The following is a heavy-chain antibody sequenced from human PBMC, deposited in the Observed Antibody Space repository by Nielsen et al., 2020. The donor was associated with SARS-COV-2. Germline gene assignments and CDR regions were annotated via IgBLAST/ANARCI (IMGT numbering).Heavy chain of an antibody. D-gene: IGHD5-18*01. CDR1: GYTFTSYA. CDR3: AFKGPYSWHVPFDP. J-gene: IGHJ5*02. CDR2: INAGNGNT. Sequence: ASVKVSCKASGYTFTSYAMHWVRQAPGQRLEWMGWINAGNGNTKYSQKFQGRVTITRDTSASTAYMELSSLRSEDTAVYYCAFKGPYSWHVPFDPWGQGTLVTVSS. V-gene: IGHV1-3*01.